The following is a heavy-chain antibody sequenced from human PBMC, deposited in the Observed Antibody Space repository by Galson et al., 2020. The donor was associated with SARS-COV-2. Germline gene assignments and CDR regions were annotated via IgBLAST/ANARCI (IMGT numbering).Heavy chain of an antibody. CDR2: IIAYNGNT. Sequence: ASVKVSCKASGYTFNSYGITWVRQASGQGLEWMGWIIAYNGNTNYAQKLQGRVTMTTDTSTSTTYMELRSLRSDDTAVYYCARSITTTTGWFDPWGQGTLVTVSS. J-gene: IGHJ5*02. D-gene: IGHD1-7*01. CDR1: GYTFNSYG. CDR3: ARSITTTTGWFDP. V-gene: IGHV1-18*01.